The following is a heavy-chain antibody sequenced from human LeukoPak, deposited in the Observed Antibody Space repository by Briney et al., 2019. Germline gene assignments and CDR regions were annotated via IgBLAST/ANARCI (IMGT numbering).Heavy chain of an antibody. CDR1: GGSISSGDYY. CDR3: ARGGDYYDSSGYWYDY. Sequence: SETLSLTCTVSGGSISSGDYYWSWIRQPPGKGLEWIGYIYYSGSTYYNPSLKSRVTISVDTSKNQFSLKLSSVTAADTAVYYCARGGDYYDSSGYWYDYWGQGTLVTVSS. CDR2: IYYSGST. J-gene: IGHJ4*02. V-gene: IGHV4-30-4*02. D-gene: IGHD3-22*01.